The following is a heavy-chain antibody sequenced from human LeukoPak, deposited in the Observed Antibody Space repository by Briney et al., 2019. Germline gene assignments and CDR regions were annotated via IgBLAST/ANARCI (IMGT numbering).Heavy chain of an antibody. Sequence: GGSLRLSCAASGFTFNTYSMNWVRQAPGKRLVWVSRINSDGSSTVYADSVKGRFTISRDNAKNTLYLQMNSLRAEDTAVYYCAVLDYDSITDYWGQGTLVTVSS. D-gene: IGHD3-22*01. CDR3: AVLDYDSITDY. J-gene: IGHJ4*02. V-gene: IGHV3-74*01. CDR1: GFTFNTYS. CDR2: INSDGSST.